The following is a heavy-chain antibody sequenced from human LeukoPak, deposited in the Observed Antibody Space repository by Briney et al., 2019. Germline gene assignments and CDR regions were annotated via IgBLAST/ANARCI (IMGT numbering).Heavy chain of an antibody. CDR1: GGSVSSYY. CDR2: IHNSGST. J-gene: IGHJ4*02. Sequence: PSETLSLTCSVSGGSVSSYYWSWIRQSPGKGLEWIGYIHNSGSTNYSPSLKSRVTMSVDTSKNQFSLNLISVTAADTAVYYCARALNPLTGTYYFDYWGQGTLVTVSS. V-gene: IGHV4-59*02. CDR3: ARALNPLTGTYYFDY. D-gene: IGHD4/OR15-4a*01.